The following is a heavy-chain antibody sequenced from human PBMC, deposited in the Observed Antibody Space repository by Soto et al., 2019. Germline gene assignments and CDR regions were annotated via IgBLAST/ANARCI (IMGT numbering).Heavy chain of an antibody. V-gene: IGHV1-46*03. CDR2: INPSGGST. CDR1: GYSFTSYA. J-gene: IGHJ4*02. Sequence: SVKVSCNAPGYSFTSYAMHWVRQAPGQGLEWMGIINPSGGSTSYAQKFQGRVTMTRDTSTSTVYMELSSLRSEDTAVYYCARVEGRSPSEEWGQGTLVTVSS. D-gene: IGHD1-26*01. CDR3: ARVEGRSPSEE.